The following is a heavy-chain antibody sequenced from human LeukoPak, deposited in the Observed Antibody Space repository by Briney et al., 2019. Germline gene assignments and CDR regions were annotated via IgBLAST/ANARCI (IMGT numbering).Heavy chain of an antibody. D-gene: IGHD5-18*01. CDR2: VNDSGGT. CDR1: IDSFSNYH. CDR3: ARAGGYSYGYSGFAFGY. Sequence: PSETLSLTCAVYIDSFSNYHWNWIRQTPAKGLEWIGEVNDSGGTNISPSLRSRVILSVDTSKNQFSLKLISVTVADTAVYYCARAGGYSYGYSGFAFGYWGQGTLVTVSS. V-gene: IGHV4-34*01. J-gene: IGHJ4*02.